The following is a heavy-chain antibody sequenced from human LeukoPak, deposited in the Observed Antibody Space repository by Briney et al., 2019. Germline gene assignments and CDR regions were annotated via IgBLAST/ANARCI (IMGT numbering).Heavy chain of an antibody. CDR2: ISYDGSNK. CDR1: GFTFSSYG. D-gene: IGHD5-18*01. V-gene: IGHV3-30*18. Sequence: GRSLRLSCAASGFTFSSYGMHWVRQAPGKGLEWVAVISYDGSNKYYADSVKGRFTISRDNSKNTLYLQMNSLRAEDTAVYYCAKLQGYSYEIAPLFDYWGQRTLVTVSS. CDR3: AKLQGYSYEIAPLFDY. J-gene: IGHJ4*02.